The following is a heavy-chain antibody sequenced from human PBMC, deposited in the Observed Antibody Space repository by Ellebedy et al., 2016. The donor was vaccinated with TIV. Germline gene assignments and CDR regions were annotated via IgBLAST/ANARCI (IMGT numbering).Heavy chain of an antibody. D-gene: IGHD3-10*01. CDR2: LSASGGST. Sequence: GESLKISCVASGFTFSSYAMSWVRQAPGKGLEWVSSLSASGGSTYYADSVKGRFTISSDNSKNTLYLQMNSLRAEDTAVYYCAKRVTMVREVITYYHYAMDVWGQGTTVTVSS. CDR1: GFTFSSYA. V-gene: IGHV3-23*01. CDR3: AKRVTMVREVITYYHYAMDV. J-gene: IGHJ6*02.